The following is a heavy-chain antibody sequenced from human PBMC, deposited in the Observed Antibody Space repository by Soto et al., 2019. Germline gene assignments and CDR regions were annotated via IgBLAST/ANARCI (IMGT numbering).Heavy chain of an antibody. Sequence: SETLSLTCTVSGGSISSYYWSWIRQPPGKGLEWIGYIYYSGSTNYNPSLKSRVTISVDTSKNQFSLKLSSVTAADTAVYYCARGISRTLYYYYYYYMDVWGKGTTGTVSS. CDR1: GGSISSYY. J-gene: IGHJ6*03. CDR3: ARGISRTLYYYYYYYMDV. V-gene: IGHV4-59*01. CDR2: IYYSGST. D-gene: IGHD2-15*01.